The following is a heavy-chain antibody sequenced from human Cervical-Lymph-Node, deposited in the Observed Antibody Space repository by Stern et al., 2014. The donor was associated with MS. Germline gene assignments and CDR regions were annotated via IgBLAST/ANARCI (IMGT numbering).Heavy chain of an antibody. V-gene: IGHV1-8*01. CDR3: TKAWDS. Sequence: VQLVESGAEVKKPGASVKVPCKTSGYTFTSDDINWVRQASGQGLEWMGCMNPDSGVTGYAQKFQGRFTITRDTSLSTANMELTTLRSEDTAVYYCTKAWDSWGQGTLVIVSS. CDR2: MNPDSGVT. J-gene: IGHJ4*02. CDR1: GYTFTSDD.